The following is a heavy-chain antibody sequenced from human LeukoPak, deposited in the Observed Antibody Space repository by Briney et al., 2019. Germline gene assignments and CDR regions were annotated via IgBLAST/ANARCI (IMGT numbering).Heavy chain of an antibody. D-gene: IGHD3-9*01. CDR3: ARAYDILTGYYSF. CDR2: ISYDGSNK. V-gene: IGHV3-30-3*01. Sequence: GGSLRLSCAASGFTFSSYAMHWVRQAPGKGLEWVAVISYDGSNKYYADSVKGRFTIPRDNSKNTLYLQMNSLRAEDTAVYYCARAYDILTGYYSFWGQGTLVTVSS. CDR1: GFTFSSYA. J-gene: IGHJ1*01.